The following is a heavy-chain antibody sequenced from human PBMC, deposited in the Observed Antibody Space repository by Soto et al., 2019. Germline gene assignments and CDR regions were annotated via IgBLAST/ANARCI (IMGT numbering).Heavy chain of an antibody. J-gene: IGHJ4*02. Sequence: EVQLLESGGGLVQPGGSLRLSCAASGFTFSSYAMSWVRQAPGKGLEWVSAISVSCGSTYYADSVKGRFTISRDNSKNTLYLKMNSLRAEDTAVYYCAKDGLGTYYGSGSHFDYWGQGTLVTVSS. D-gene: IGHD3-10*01. CDR3: AKDGLGTYYGSGSHFDY. CDR2: ISVSCGST. CDR1: GFTFSSYA. V-gene: IGHV3-23*01.